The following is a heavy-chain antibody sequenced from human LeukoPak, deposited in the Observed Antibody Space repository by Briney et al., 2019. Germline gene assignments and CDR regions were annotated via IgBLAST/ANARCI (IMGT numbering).Heavy chain of an antibody. V-gene: IGHV5-51*01. D-gene: IGHD2-2*01. CDR2: IYPGDSDT. Sequence: GESLKISCEASGYTFTNYWIAWVRQMPGKGLEWMGIIYPGDSDTRYSPSFQGQVTISADKSISTAYLQWSSLKASDTAMYYCASSYCSSTSCYLFWGQGTLVTVSS. J-gene: IGHJ4*02. CDR3: ASSYCSSTSCYLF. CDR1: GYTFTNYW.